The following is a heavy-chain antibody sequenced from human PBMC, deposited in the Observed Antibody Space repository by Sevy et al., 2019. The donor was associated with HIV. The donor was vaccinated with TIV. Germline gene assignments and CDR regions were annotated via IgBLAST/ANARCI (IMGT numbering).Heavy chain of an antibody. J-gene: IGHJ3*02. CDR2: IYPSDSDT. V-gene: IGHV5-51*01. Sequence: GESLKISCKGSGYRFTSYWIAWVRQMPGKGLEWMGIIYPSDSDTTYSPSFQGQVTISVDKSISTAYLQWSSLKAWDTAMYYCASPVSYGSGSHDAFDIWGQGTMVTVSS. CDR1: GYRFTSYW. D-gene: IGHD3-10*01. CDR3: ASPVSYGSGSHDAFDI.